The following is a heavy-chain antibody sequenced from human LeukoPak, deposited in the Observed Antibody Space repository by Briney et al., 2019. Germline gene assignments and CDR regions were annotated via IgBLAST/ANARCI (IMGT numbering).Heavy chain of an antibody. J-gene: IGHJ6*02. V-gene: IGHV3-15*01. CDR2: IKSNTAGGTT. Sequence: PGGSLRLSCAASDFTFDSAWMSWVRQAPGKGLEWVGRIKSNTAGGTTEYAAPVKARFTISRGDSKNTLYLQMNSLKPEDTAVYYCTTDLMDVWGQGTTVTVSS. CDR3: TTDLMDV. CDR1: DFTFDSAW.